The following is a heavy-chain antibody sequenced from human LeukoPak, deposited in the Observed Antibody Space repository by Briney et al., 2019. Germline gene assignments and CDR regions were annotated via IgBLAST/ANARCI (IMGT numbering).Heavy chain of an antibody. CDR3: AKNSGSYFGPNTN. D-gene: IGHD1-26*01. CDR1: GFTFSSYA. J-gene: IGHJ4*02. V-gene: IGHV3-23*01. Sequence: GGSLRLSCAASGFTFSSYAMSWVCQAPGKGLEWVSAISGSGGSTYYADSVKGRFTISRDNSKNTLYLQMNSLRAEDTAVYYCAKNSGSYFGPNTNWGQGTQVTVSS. CDR2: ISGSGGST.